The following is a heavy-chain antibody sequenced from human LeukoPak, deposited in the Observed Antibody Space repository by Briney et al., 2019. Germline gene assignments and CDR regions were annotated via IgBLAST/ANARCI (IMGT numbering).Heavy chain of an antibody. V-gene: IGHV1-3*03. J-gene: IGHJ3*02. CDR1: GYTFTSYG. D-gene: IGHD3-22*01. CDR3: ARCYYDSSGYYCAAFDI. Sequence: ASVKVSCKASGYTFTSYGISWVRQAPGQRLEWMGWINAGNGNTKYSQEFQGRFTFTRDTSARTAYMELSSLRSEDMAVYYCARCYYDSSGYYCAAFDIWGQGTMVTVSS. CDR2: INAGNGNT.